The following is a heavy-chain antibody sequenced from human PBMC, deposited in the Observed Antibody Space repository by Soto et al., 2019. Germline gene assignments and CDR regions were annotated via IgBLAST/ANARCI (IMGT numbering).Heavy chain of an antibody. CDR3: ARGIWGSYRYTESYYYYYYMDV. Sequence: QVQLVQSGAEVKKPGASVKVSCKASGYTFTSYDINWVRQATGQGLEWMGWMNPNSGNTGYAQKLQGRVTMTRNTSISTAYMEMSSLRSEDTAVYYCARGIWGSYRYTESYYYYYYMDVWGKGTTVTVSS. V-gene: IGHV1-8*01. J-gene: IGHJ6*03. D-gene: IGHD3-16*02. CDR2: MNPNSGNT. CDR1: GYTFTSYD.